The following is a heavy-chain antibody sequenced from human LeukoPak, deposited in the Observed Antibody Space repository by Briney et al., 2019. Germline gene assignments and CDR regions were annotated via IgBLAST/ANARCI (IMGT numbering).Heavy chain of an antibody. CDR2: IKSDESTT. V-gene: IGHV3-74*01. CDR3: ARGDGGSYGGRFDY. Sequence: GGSLRLSCAASGFTFSSYWMNWVRQAPGKGLVWVSRIKSDESTTSYADSVKGRFTIYRDNARNTLYLQMNSLRTEDTAVYYCARGDGGSYGGRFDYWGQGTLVTVS. D-gene: IGHD1-26*01. J-gene: IGHJ4*02. CDR1: GFTFSSYW.